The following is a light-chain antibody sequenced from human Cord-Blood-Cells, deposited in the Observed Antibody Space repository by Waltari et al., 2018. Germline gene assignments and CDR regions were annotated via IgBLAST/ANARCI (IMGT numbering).Light chain of an antibody. CDR3: QQYGSSPFT. Sequence: IVLTQSPGTLSLSPGERATLSCRASQSVSSSYLAWYQQKPGQAPRLLIYGASSRATGIPDRFSGSGSGTDFTLTISRLEPKDFAVYYCQQYGSSPFTFGPGTKVDIK. CDR2: GAS. CDR1: QSVSSSY. J-gene: IGKJ3*01. V-gene: IGKV3-20*01.